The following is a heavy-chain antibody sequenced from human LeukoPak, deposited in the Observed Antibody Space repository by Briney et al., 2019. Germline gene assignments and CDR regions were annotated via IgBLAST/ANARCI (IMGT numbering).Heavy chain of an antibody. V-gene: IGHV1-2*02. J-gene: IGHJ5*02. D-gene: IGHD3-3*01. Sequence: ASVKVSCKASGYTFTGYYMHWVRQAPGQGLEWMGWINPNSGGTNYARKFQGRVTMTRDTSISTAYMELSRLRSDDTAVYYCARAPILRRLTDNWFDPWGQGTLVTVSS. CDR3: ARAPILRRLTDNWFDP. CDR1: GYTFTGYY. CDR2: INPNSGGT.